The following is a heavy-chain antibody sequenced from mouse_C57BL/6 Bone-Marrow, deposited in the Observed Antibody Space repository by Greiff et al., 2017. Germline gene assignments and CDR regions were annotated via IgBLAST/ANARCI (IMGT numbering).Heavy chain of an antibody. V-gene: IGHV1-42*01. CDR3: VRRGSPYWYFDV. CDR1: GYSFTGYY. Sequence: VQLQQSGPELVKPGASVQISCKASGYSFTGYYMNWVKQSPEKSIGWIGEISPSTGGTTYNQKFKAKATLTVDKSSSTAYMQLKSLTSEDSAVYYCVRRGSPYWYFDVWGTGTTVTVSS. J-gene: IGHJ1*03. CDR2: ISPSTGGT.